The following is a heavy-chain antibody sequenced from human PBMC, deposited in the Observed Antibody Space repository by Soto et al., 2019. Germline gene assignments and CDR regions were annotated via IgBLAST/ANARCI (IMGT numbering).Heavy chain of an antibody. CDR3: ARLAGAGYYYGMDV. V-gene: IGHV4-39*01. Sequence: SETLSLTCTVSGGSISSYGSYWGWIRQPPGKGLEWIGSIYYSGSTYYNPPLKSRVTISVDTSKNQFSLKLSSVTAADTAVYYCARLAGAGYYYGMDVWGQGTTVTVSS. CDR2: IYYSGST. J-gene: IGHJ6*02. CDR1: GGSISSYGSY. D-gene: IGHD6-19*01.